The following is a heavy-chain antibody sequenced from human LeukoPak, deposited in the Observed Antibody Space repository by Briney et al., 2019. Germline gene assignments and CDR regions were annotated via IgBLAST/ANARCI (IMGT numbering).Heavy chain of an antibody. CDR3: ARGERRAWTSGYCDSSGYNYFDY. CDR1: GFTVSSNY. CDR2: IYSGGST. V-gene: IGHV3-66*01. D-gene: IGHD3-22*01. J-gene: IGHJ4*02. Sequence: GGSLRLSCAASGFTVSSNYMSWVRQAPGKGLEWVSVIYSGGSTYYADSVKGRFTISRDNSKNTLYLQMNSLRAEDTAVYYCARGERRAWTSGYCDSSGYNYFDYWGQGTLVTVSS.